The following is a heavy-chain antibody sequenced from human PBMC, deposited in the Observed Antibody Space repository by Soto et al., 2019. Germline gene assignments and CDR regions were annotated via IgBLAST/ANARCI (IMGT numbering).Heavy chain of an antibody. CDR3: ARFGLVTFDC. CDR1: GFMFNTYS. V-gene: IGHV3-21*01. J-gene: IGHJ4*02. D-gene: IGHD3-3*01. CDR2: ISPSGSYM. Sequence: PXGSLRLSCAASGFMFNTYSMDWVRQAPGKGLEWVASISPSGSYMYYGDSLKGRFTVSRDNAKNSLYLQMDSLRADDTAIYYCARFGLVTFDCWGQGTLVTVSS.